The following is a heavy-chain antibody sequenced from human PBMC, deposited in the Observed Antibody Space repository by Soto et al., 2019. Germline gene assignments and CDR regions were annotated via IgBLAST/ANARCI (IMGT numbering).Heavy chain of an antibody. D-gene: IGHD5-18*01. CDR2: MSATGGST. CDR1: GFSFSSYY. V-gene: IGHV3-23*01. J-gene: IGHJ3*01. CDR3: AKSWGDTWQESAFRD. Sequence: EVQLLESGGNLIQPGWSLRLSCAASGFSFSSYYMSLGRQAPGKGLEWVSRMSATGGSTYYAASVKGRISISRDNSRQTLYLQLTSLRADETALYYCAKSWGDTWQESAFRDWCLGTMVTVSA.